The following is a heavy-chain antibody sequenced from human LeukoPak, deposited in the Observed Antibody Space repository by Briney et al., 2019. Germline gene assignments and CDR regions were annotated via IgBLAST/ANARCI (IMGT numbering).Heavy chain of an antibody. D-gene: IGHD3-16*02. V-gene: IGHV7-4-1*02. CDR2: INPNTGNP. Sequence: ASVKVSCKASGYTFTSYYMHWVRQAPGQGLEWMGWINPNTGNPTYAQAFTGRFVFSLDTSVSTTYLQISSLKAEDTAVYYCARACQPLGGLSFPDYWGQGTLVTVSS. CDR1: GYTFTSYY. CDR3: ARACQPLGGLSFPDY. J-gene: IGHJ4*02.